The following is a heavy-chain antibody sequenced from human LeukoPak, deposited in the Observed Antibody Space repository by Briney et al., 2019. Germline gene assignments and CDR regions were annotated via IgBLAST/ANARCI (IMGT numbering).Heavy chain of an antibody. V-gene: IGHV1-69*02. CDR3: ASTGYQLTIDYYFDY. CDR1: GGTFISYT. D-gene: IGHD2-2*01. J-gene: IGHJ4*02. CDR2: IIPILGIA. Sequence: SVKVSCKASGGTFISYTISWVRQAPGQGLEWMGRIIPILGIANYAQKFQGRVTITADKSTSTAYMELSSLRSEDTAVYYCASTGYQLTIDYYFDYWGQGTLVTVSS.